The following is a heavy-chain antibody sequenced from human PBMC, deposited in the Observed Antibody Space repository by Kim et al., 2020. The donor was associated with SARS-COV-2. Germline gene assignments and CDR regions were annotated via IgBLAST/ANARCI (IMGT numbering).Heavy chain of an antibody. Sequence: GGSLRLSCAASGFTFDDYAMHWVRQAPGKGLEWVSGISWNSGSIGYADSVKGRFTISRDNAKNSLYLQMNSLRAEDTALYYCAKDYSIADSSSWYYFDYWGQGTLVTVSS. J-gene: IGHJ4*02. CDR2: ISWNSGSI. D-gene: IGHD6-13*01. CDR3: AKDYSIADSSSWYYFDY. V-gene: IGHV3-9*01. CDR1: GFTFDDYA.